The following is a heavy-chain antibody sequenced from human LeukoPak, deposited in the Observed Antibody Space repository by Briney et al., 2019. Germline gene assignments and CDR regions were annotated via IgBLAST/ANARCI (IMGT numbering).Heavy chain of an antibody. Sequence: PGGSLRLSCAASGFTFSSYAMSWIRQPPGKGLEWIGYIYYSGSTNYNPSLKSRVTISVDTSKNQFSLKLSSVTAADTAVYYCASHPYYDFWSGYLNWGQGTLVTVSS. D-gene: IGHD3-3*01. CDR2: IYYSGST. CDR3: ASHPYYDFWSGYLN. V-gene: IGHV4-59*08. CDR1: GFTFSSYA. J-gene: IGHJ1*01.